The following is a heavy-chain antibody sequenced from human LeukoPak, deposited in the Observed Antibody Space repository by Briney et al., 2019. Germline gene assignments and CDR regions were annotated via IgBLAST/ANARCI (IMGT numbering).Heavy chain of an antibody. V-gene: IGHV3-74*01. J-gene: IGHJ4*02. CDR3: VSQWFGEFSNY. CDR1: GFTFSRYW. CDR2: INSDGSIT. Sequence: GASLRLSCAASGFTFSRYWMQWVRQAPGKGLVWVSTINSDGSITRYADFVEGRFTVSRDNAKNTLYLQMNSLRVEDTAVYYCVSQWFGEFSNYWGQGILVTVSS. D-gene: IGHD3-10*01.